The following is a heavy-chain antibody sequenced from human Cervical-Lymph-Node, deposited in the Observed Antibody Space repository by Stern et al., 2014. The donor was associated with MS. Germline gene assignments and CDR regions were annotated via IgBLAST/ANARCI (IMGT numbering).Heavy chain of an antibody. D-gene: IGHD5-12*01. CDR3: ARDRSPRWRLQGYYYGMDV. Sequence: EVQLVESGGGLVQPGGSLRLSCAASGFTFSSYWMHWVRQAPGKGLVWVSRINSDGSSTSYADSVKGRFTISRDNAKNTLYLQMNSLRAEDTAVYYCARDRSPRWRLQGYYYGMDVWGQGTTVTVSS. J-gene: IGHJ6*02. CDR1: GFTFSSYW. CDR2: INSDGSST. V-gene: IGHV3-74*01.